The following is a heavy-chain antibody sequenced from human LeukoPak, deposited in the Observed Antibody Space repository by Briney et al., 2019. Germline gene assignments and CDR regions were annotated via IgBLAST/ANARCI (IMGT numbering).Heavy chain of an antibody. D-gene: IGHD3-16*02. CDR3: ASTRYYDYVWGSYRPLYYFDY. J-gene: IGHJ4*02. CDR2: NYYSGST. Sequence: PSETLSLTCTVSGGSISSYYWSWIRQPPGKGLEWIGYNYYSGSTNYNPSLKSRVTISVDTSKNQFSLKLSSVTAADTAVYYCASTRYYDYVWGSYRPLYYFDYWGQGTLVTVSS. V-gene: IGHV4-59*01. CDR1: GGSISSYY.